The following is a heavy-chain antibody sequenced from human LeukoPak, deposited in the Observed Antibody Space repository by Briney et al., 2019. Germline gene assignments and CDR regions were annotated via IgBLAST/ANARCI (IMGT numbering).Heavy chain of an antibody. Sequence: GGSLRLSREASGFIFSTYGLSWVRQAPRRGVEWVSSITGIGLHTYYADYVKGRFTISGDNSKNTVYLQMNSLQAEDTAVYYCAKAMRGPLTWGQGTLVTVSS. CDR3: AKAMRGPLT. V-gene: IGHV3-23*01. J-gene: IGHJ5*02. CDR2: ITGIGLHT. D-gene: IGHD3-10*01. CDR1: GFIFSTYG.